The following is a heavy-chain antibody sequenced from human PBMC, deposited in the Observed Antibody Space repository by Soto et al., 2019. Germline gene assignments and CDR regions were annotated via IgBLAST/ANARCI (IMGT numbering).Heavy chain of an antibody. CDR3: ARRYGGNLDY. Sequence: QVQLQESGPGLVKPSETLSLTCTVSGGSISSYYWSWIRQPPGKGLEWIGYIYYSGGTNYNPSLKRRVTISVDSSKNHCSLKLSSVTAADTAMYYCARRYGGNLDYWGQGTLVTVSS. CDR2: IYYSGGT. J-gene: IGHJ4*02. CDR1: GGSISSYY. V-gene: IGHV4-59*08. D-gene: IGHD1-26*01.